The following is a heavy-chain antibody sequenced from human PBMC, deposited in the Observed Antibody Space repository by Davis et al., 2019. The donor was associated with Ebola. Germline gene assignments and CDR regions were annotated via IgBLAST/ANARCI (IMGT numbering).Heavy chain of an antibody. CDR1: GFTFSSYG. V-gene: IGHV1-58*02. D-gene: IGHD1-14*01. CDR3: AASAGTVGKFDF. Sequence: AASVKVSCKASGFTFSSYGMQWVRQARGQRLEWIGGIVVGSGNTNYAQKFRERLTMTRDMSTSTAYMELSSLRFEDTAVYYCAASAGTVGKFDFWGQGTLVTVSS. J-gene: IGHJ4*02. CDR2: IVVGSGNT.